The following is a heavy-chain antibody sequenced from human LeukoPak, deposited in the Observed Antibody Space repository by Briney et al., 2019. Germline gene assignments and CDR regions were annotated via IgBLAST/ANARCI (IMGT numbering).Heavy chain of an antibody. Sequence: SETLSLTCTVSGGSISSYYWSWIRQPPGKGLEWIGYIYYSGSTNYNPSLKSRVTISVDTAKNQFSLKLSSVTAADTAVYYCARHIRGYYDSSGYPKIPGGFDPWGQGTLVTVSS. CDR2: IYYSGST. CDR1: GGSISSYY. V-gene: IGHV4-59*08. J-gene: IGHJ5*02. D-gene: IGHD3-22*01. CDR3: ARHIRGYYDSSGYPKIPGGFDP.